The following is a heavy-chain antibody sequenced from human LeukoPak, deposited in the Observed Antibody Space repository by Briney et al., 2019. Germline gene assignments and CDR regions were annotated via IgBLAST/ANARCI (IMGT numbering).Heavy chain of an antibody. Sequence: GGSLRLSCAASGFTFNSYGMHWVRQAPGKGLEWVAVIWYDGSNKYYADSVKGRFTISRDNSKNTLYLQMNSLTAEDTAVYYCARGEGYSYSYISNWGRGTLVTVSS. CDR1: GFTFNSYG. V-gene: IGHV3-33*01. CDR3: ARGEGYSYSYISN. J-gene: IGHJ4*02. CDR2: IWYDGSNK. D-gene: IGHD5-18*01.